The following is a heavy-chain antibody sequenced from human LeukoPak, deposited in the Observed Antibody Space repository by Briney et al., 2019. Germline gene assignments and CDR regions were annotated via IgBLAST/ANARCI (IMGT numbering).Heavy chain of an antibody. CDR2: IYYSGST. V-gene: IGHV4-39*01. D-gene: IGHD2-21*02. CDR3: ARSFAGAYCGGDCYYYFDY. CDR1: GGSISSSSYY. J-gene: IGHJ4*02. Sequence: SETLSLTCTVSGGSISSSSYYWGWIRQPPGKGLEWIGSIYYSGSTYYNPSLKSRVTISVDTSKNQFSLKLSSVTAADTAVYYCARSFAGAYCGGDCYYYFDYWGQGTLVTVSS.